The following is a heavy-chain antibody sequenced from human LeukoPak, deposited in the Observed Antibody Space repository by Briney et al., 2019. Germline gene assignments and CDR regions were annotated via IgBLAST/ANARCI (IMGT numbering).Heavy chain of an antibody. D-gene: IGHD2-21*01. CDR1: GYTFTSYD. Sequence: ASVKVSCKASGYTFTSYDINWVRQATGQGLEWMGWMNPNSGNTGYAQKFQGRVTMTRNTSISTAYMELSSLRSEDTAVYYCARDSDSWGSKTGGFDPWGQGTLVTVSS. CDR3: ARDSDSWGSKTGGFDP. J-gene: IGHJ5*02. V-gene: IGHV1-8*02. CDR2: MNPNSGNT.